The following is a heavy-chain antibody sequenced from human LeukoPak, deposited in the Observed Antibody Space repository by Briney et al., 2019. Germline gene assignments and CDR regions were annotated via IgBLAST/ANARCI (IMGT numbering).Heavy chain of an antibody. V-gene: IGHV3-23*01. CDR1: GFTFSNYD. CDR3: AKEPLQGIFDY. Sequence: GGSLRLSCAASGFTFSNYDMNWVRQAPGKGLEWVSAISGSGGSTYYADSVKGRFTISRDNSKNTLYLQMNSLRAEDTAVYYCAKEPLQGIFDYWGQGTLVTVSS. CDR2: ISGSGGST. J-gene: IGHJ4*02.